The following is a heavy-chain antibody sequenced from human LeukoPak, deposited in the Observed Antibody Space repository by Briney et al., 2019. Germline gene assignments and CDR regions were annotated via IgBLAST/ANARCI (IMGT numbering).Heavy chain of an antibody. Sequence: PGGSLRLSCAASGFTFDDYAMHWVRQAPGKGLEWVSGISWNSGSIGYADSVKGRFTISRDNAKNSLYLQMNSLRAEDTAVYYCASTLYSYGRFDYWGQGTLVTVSS. CDR1: GFTFDDYA. CDR2: ISWNSGSI. V-gene: IGHV3-9*01. D-gene: IGHD5-18*01. J-gene: IGHJ4*02. CDR3: ASTLYSYGRFDY.